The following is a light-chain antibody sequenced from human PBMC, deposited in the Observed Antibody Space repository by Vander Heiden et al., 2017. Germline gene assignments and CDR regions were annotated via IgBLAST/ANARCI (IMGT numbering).Light chain of an antibody. Sequence: QSVLTLPPSVSGAPGQRVTIPCTGRSSNLGAAYAVHCYQQLAGTAPKLLIYGNNNRASGGPDRCSGAKFGTSASLAITGLQAEDEADYHCQSYDSSLSGWVFGGGTKLTVL. CDR2: GNN. CDR1: SSNLGAAYA. V-gene: IGLV1-40*01. CDR3: QSYDSSLSGWV. J-gene: IGLJ3*02.